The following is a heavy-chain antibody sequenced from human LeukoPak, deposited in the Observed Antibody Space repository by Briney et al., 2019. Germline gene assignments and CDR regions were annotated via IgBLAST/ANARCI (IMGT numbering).Heavy chain of an antibody. V-gene: IGHV4-61*02. Sequence: SETLSLTCTVSGGSISSGSYYWSWIRQPAGKGLEWIGRIYTSGSTNYNPSLKSRVTISVDTSKNQFSLKLSSVTAADTAVYYCARERLIVVVPAAPYNWFDPWGQGTLVTVSS. CDR1: GGSISSGSYY. J-gene: IGHJ5*02. CDR2: IYTSGST. D-gene: IGHD2-2*01. CDR3: ARERLIVVVPAAPYNWFDP.